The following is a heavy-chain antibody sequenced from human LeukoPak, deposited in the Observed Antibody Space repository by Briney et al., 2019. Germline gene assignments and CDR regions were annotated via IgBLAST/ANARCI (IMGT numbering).Heavy chain of an antibody. Sequence: GGSLRLSCAASGFTFSDYYMSWIRQAPGKGLEWVSSISTSSSYIYYADSLKGRFTISRDNAKNSLYLQMNSLRAEDTAVYYCARDEPIGVFDIWGQGTMVTVSS. J-gene: IGHJ3*02. V-gene: IGHV3-11*06. CDR1: GFTFSDYY. D-gene: IGHD1-14*01. CDR3: ARDEPIGVFDI. CDR2: ISTSSSYI.